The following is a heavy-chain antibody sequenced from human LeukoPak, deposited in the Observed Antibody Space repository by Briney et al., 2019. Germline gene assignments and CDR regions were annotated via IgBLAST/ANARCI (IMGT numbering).Heavy chain of an antibody. CDR3: ARVDSSSWYGSIDY. Sequence: SETLSLTCTVSGGSTSSYYWSWIRQPAGKGLEWIGRIYTSGSTNYNPSLKSRVTMSVDTSKNQFSLKLSSVTAADTAVYYCARVDSSSWYGSIDYWGQGTLVTVSS. D-gene: IGHD6-13*01. CDR1: GGSTSSYY. CDR2: IYTSGST. J-gene: IGHJ4*02. V-gene: IGHV4-4*07.